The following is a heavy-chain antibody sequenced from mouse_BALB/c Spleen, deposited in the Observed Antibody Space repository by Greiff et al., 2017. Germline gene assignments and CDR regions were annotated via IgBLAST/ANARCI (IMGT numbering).Heavy chain of an antibody. Sequence: VQLQQSGAELVRPGVSVKISCKASGYTFTDYVMHWVRQSHAKSLEWIGVISTYYGDASYNQKFKGKATMTVDKSSSTAYMELARLTSEDSAICYCTRRGGFDYWGQGTTVTVSS. V-gene: IGHV1S137*01. CDR3: TRRGGFDY. J-gene: IGHJ2*01. CDR2: ISTYYGDA. CDR1: GYTFTDYV.